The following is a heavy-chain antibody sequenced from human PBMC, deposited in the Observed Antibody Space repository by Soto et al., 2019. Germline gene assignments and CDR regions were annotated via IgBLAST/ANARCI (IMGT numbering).Heavy chain of an antibody. CDR3: AKDRRAGGNYGFYSDF. D-gene: IGHD1-7*01. V-gene: IGHV3-23*01. CDR1: GFTFSSYG. J-gene: IGHJ4*02. CDR2: SSATGAGT. Sequence: GGSLRLSCAASGFTFSSYGMTWVRQAPGKGLEWVSFSSATGAGTYYADSVKGRFTISRDNSKSTLYLQMTSLRADDTAVYYCAKDRRAGGNYGFYSDFWGQGALVTVLL.